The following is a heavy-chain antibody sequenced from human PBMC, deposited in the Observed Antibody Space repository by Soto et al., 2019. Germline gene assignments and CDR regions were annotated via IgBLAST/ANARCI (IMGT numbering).Heavy chain of an antibody. CDR2: ISPDGSNR. CDR1: GFTFSAYW. D-gene: IGHD1-26*01. CDR3: ASWEHILPVSRTDFDH. V-gene: IGHV3-74*02. Sequence: EVQLMESGGGLVQPGGSLRLSCAASGFTFSAYWMNWVRQTPGKGLMWVSRISPDGSNRGYADSVEGRVTVSRDNANNTQYLQMHRLRAEVKAMYYYASWEHILPVSRTDFDHWGEGTLVTVSS. J-gene: IGHJ4*02.